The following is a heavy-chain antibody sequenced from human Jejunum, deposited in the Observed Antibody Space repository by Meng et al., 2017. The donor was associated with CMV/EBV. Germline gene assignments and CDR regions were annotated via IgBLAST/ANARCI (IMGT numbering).Heavy chain of an antibody. Sequence: GFTFSSYWMHWVRQAPGKGLVWVSRINSDGSSTSYADSVKGRFTISRDNAKNTLYLQMNSLRAEDTAVYYCAREGGGTIAPRDLDYWGQGTLVTVSS. CDR3: AREGGGTIAPRDLDY. D-gene: IGHD6-6*01. V-gene: IGHV3-74*01. CDR1: GFTFSSYW. J-gene: IGHJ4*02. CDR2: INSDGSST.